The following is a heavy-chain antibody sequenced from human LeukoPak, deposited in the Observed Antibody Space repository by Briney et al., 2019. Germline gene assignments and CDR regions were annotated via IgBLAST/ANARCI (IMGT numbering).Heavy chain of an antibody. J-gene: IGHJ2*01. D-gene: IGHD3-22*01. V-gene: IGHV3-23*01. CDR1: GFPFSSYA. CDR3: AKIRFYYDSSFDYWYFDL. CDR2: ITASSGGT. Sequence: GGSLRLSCGASGFPFSSYAMGWVRQAPRKGLEWVSAITASSGGTYYADSVEGRFTISRDNSKNTLYLQINSLRAEDAAIYYCAKIRFYYDSSFDYWYFDLWGRGTLVTVSS.